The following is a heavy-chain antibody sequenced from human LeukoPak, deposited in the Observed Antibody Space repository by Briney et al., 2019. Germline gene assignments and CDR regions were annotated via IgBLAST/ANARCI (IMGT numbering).Heavy chain of an antibody. Sequence: PSQTLSLTCTVSGGSIRSGDYYWSWIRQHPGEGLEWIGNIYYSGSTYYNPSLKSRVTISVDTSKSQFSLKLSSVTAADTAVYYCAREGYDSSYYYYLDYWGQGTLVTVSS. CDR2: IYYSGST. CDR1: GGSIRSGDYY. V-gene: IGHV4-31*03. J-gene: IGHJ4*02. CDR3: AREGYDSSYYYYLDY. D-gene: IGHD3-22*01.